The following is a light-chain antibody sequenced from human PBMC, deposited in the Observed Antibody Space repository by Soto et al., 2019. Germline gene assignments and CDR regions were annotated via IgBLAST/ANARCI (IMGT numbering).Light chain of an antibody. Sequence: MTHSPATVSGSPRARVTLSCRASQSVSSNLAWYQQKPGQAPRLLIYGASTRATGIPARFSGSGSGTEFTLTISSLQSEDFAVYYCQQYNNWPTTFGGGTKVDIK. CDR1: QSVSSN. V-gene: IGKV3-15*01. CDR3: QQYNNWPTT. J-gene: IGKJ4*01. CDR2: GAS.